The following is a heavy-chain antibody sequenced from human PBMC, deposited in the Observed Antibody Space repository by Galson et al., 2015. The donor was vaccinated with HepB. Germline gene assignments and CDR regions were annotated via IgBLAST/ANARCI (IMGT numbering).Heavy chain of an antibody. CDR3: AREGGGYCSGGSCYPNWFDP. D-gene: IGHD2-15*01. J-gene: IGHJ5*02. Sequence: SVKVSCKASGYTFTSYAMHWVRQAPGQRLEWMGWINAGNGNTKYSQKFQGRVTITRDTSASTAYMELSSLRSEDTAVYYCAREGGGYCSGGSCYPNWFDPWGQGTLVTVSS. V-gene: IGHV1-3*01. CDR1: GYTFTSYA. CDR2: INAGNGNT.